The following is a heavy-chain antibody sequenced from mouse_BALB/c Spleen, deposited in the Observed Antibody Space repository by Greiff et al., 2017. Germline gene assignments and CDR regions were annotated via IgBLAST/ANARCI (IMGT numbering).Heavy chain of an antibody. J-gene: IGHJ3*01. Sequence: VQLQQPGAELVMPGASVKMSCKASGYTFTDYWMHWVKQRPGQGLEWIGAIDTSDSYTSYNQKFKGKATLTVDESSSTAYMQLSSLTSEDSAVYYCAREWTAGFAYWGQGTLVTVSA. CDR2: IDTSDSYT. D-gene: IGHD1-2*01. V-gene: IGHV1-69*01. CDR1: GYTFTDYW. CDR3: AREWTAGFAY.